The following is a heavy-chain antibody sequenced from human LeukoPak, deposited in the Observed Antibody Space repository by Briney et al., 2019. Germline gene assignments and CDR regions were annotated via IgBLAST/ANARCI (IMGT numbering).Heavy chain of an antibody. Sequence: GSLRLSCAASGFTFSSYAMHWVRQAPGKGLEWVAVISYDGSNNYYADSVKGRFTISRDNSKNTLYLQMNSLRAEDTAVYYCASGATIGYQLLPPDYWGQGTLVTVSS. CDR3: ASGATIGYQLLPPDY. D-gene: IGHD2-2*01. CDR2: ISYDGSNN. CDR1: GFTFSSYA. V-gene: IGHV3-30*14. J-gene: IGHJ4*02.